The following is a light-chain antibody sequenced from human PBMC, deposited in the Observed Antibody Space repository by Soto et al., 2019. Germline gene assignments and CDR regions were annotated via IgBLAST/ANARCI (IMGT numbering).Light chain of an antibody. CDR2: EDN. J-gene: IGLJ1*01. V-gene: IGLV2-14*03. CDR1: SSEVGSYDF. CDR3: SSYTTSSTRV. Sequence: QSALAQPASVSWSPGQSITISCTGTSSEVGSYDFFSWYQQQPNKTPKLMNYEDNYRPSGVSKRFSGSKSVNTATLTISGLQAEDEGDYYCSSYTTSSTRVFGTGTKVTVL.